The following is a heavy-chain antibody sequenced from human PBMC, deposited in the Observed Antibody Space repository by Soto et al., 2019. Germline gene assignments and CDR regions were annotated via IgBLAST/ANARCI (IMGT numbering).Heavy chain of an antibody. D-gene: IGHD6-25*01. Sequence: GSLRLYCAASVFSFSNHGMHWVRQAPGKGLEWVAAIWSDASNKYYADSGKGRFTISRDNSKNTLYLQMNTLRAEDTAVYYCATDGFNKPGYYYGMGVWGQGTTVTVSS. CDR2: IWSDASNK. V-gene: IGHV3-33*03. J-gene: IGHJ6*02. CDR1: VFSFSNHG. CDR3: ATDGFNKPGYYYGMGV.